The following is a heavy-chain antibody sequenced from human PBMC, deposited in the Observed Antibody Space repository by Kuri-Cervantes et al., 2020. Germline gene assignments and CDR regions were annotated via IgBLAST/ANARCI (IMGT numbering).Heavy chain of an antibody. CDR1: GFTFSSYA. Sequence: ETLSLTCAASGFTFSSYAMSWVRQAPGKGPEWVSAISGSGGSTYYADSVKGRFTISRDNSKNTLYLQMNSLRAEDTAVYYCARAGHGGDAFDIWGQGTMVTVSS. CDR3: ARAGHGGDAFDI. V-gene: IGHV3-23*01. CDR2: ISGSGGST. J-gene: IGHJ3*02.